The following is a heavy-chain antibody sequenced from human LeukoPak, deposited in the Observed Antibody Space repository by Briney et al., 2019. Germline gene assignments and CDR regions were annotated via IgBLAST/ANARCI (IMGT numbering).Heavy chain of an antibody. CDR2: ISYDGSNK. CDR1: GFTFSSYG. J-gene: IGHJ4*02. V-gene: IGHV3-30*18. D-gene: IGHD3-22*01. CDR3: AKAEYYYDSSGYYAY. Sequence: GGSLRLSCAASGFTFSSYGMHWVRQAPGKGLEWVAVISYDGSNKYYADSVKGRFTISRDNSKNTLYLQMNSLRAEDTAVYYCAKAEYYYDSSGYYAYWGQGTLVTVSS.